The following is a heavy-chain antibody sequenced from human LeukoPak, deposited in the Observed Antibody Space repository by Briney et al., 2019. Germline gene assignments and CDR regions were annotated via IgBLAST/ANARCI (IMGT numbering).Heavy chain of an antibody. J-gene: IGHJ5*02. Sequence: SETLSLTCTVSGGSISSYYWSWIRQPPGKGLEWIGYIYYSGSTNYNPSLKSRVTISVDTSKNQFSLKLSSVTAADTAVYYCARSISGSYDNWFDPWGQGTLVTVSS. CDR3: ARSISGSYDNWFDP. V-gene: IGHV4-59*01. CDR1: GGSISSYY. CDR2: IYYSGST. D-gene: IGHD1-26*01.